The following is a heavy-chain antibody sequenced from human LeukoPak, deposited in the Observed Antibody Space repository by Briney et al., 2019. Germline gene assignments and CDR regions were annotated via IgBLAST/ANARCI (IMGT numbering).Heavy chain of an antibody. J-gene: IGHJ4*02. D-gene: IGHD5-24*01. CDR2: INPNSGGT. CDR3: ARAPPQDGYNLRSPAFFDY. CDR1: GYTFTDYY. V-gene: IGHV1-2*02. Sequence: GASVKVSCKASGYTFTDYYMHWVRQAPGQGLEWMGWINPNSGGTNYAQKFQGRVTMTRDTSISTAYMELSRLRSDDTAVYYCARAPPQDGYNLRSPAFFDYWGQGTLVTVSS.